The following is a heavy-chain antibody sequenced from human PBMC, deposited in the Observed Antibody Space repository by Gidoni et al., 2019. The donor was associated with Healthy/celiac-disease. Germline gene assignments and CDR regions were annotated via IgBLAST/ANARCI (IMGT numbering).Heavy chain of an antibody. CDR3: ARAPRVGARHFDY. V-gene: IGHV1-69*06. CDR1: GGTFSSYA. J-gene: IGHJ4*02. Sequence: SVKVSCKASGGTFSSYAISWVRQAPGQGLEWMGGIIPIFGTANYAQKFQGRVTITADKSTSTAYMELSSLRSEDTAVYYCARAPRVGARHFDYWGQGTLVTVSS. D-gene: IGHD1-26*01. CDR2: IIPIFGTA.